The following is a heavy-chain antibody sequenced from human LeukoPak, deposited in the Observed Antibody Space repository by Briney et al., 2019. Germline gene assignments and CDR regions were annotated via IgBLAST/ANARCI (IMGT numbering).Heavy chain of an antibody. D-gene: IGHD6-13*01. CDR2: IFPGDSDT. J-gene: IGHJ4*02. CDR3: ARLDSSSWYY. CDR1: GYSFTSNW. V-gene: IGHV5-51*01. Sequence: GESLKISCKGSGYSFTSNWIGWVRQMPGKGLEWMGIIFPGDSDTRYSPAFQGQVTISADKSISTAYLQWSSLKAADTARYYCARLDSSSWYYWGQGTRVSVSS.